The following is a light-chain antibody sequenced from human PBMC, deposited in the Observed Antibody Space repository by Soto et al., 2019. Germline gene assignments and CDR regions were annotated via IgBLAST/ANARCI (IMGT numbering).Light chain of an antibody. V-gene: IGKV3-20*01. J-gene: IGKJ2*01. CDR2: GAS. Sequence: EIVLTQSPGTLSLSPGERATLSCRASQSVSRSYLAWYQQKPGQAPRLLIYGASSRATGIPDRFSGSGSGTNFPLTISRLEPEDFAVYYCQQYGSSPPRTFGQGTKLEIK. CDR3: QQYGSSPPRT. CDR1: QSVSRSY.